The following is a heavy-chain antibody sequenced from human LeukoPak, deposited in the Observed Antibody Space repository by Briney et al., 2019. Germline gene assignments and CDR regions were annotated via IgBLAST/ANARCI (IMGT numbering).Heavy chain of an antibody. CDR3: AIRDGHTDH. V-gene: IGHV1-3*03. J-gene: IGHJ4*02. Sequence: ASVKVSCKTSGYTFTNYAMYWVRQAPGQTIEWLAWINPANGYTRYSQHFQDRVTVSSDTSADTAYMELSSLRSEDKAVYYCAIRDGHTDHWGQGTLVTVSS. CDR1: GYTFTNYA. D-gene: IGHD5-24*01. CDR2: INPANGYT.